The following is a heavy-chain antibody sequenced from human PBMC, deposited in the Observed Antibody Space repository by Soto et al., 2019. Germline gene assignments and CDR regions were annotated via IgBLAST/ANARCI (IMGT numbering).Heavy chain of an antibody. CDR3: ARAPTEGRFLELHSLVGAFDI. Sequence: ASVKVSCKASGGTFSSYAISWVRHAPGQGXEWMGGFIPIFGTGNYAQKFQGRVTITADESTSTAYLELSSLRSEGPAVYYCARAPTEGRFLELHSLVGAFDIWCQGSMVTVSS. J-gene: IGHJ3*02. D-gene: IGHD3-3*01. CDR2: FIPIFGTG. V-gene: IGHV1-69*13. CDR1: GGTFSSYA.